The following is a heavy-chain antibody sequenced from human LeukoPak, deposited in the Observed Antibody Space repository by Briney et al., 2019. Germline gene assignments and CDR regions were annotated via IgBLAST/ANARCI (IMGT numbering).Heavy chain of an antibody. Sequence: GGSLRLSCAASGFTFSSYWMHWVRQAPGKGLVWVSRINSDGSSTNYADSVKGRFTISRDNAKNTLYLQMNSLRAEDTAVYYCLTRSLVAVTGNYYMDVWGKGTTVTVSS. CDR2: INSDGSST. J-gene: IGHJ6*03. CDR1: GFTFSSYW. D-gene: IGHD6-19*01. CDR3: LTRSLVAVTGNYYMDV. V-gene: IGHV3-74*01.